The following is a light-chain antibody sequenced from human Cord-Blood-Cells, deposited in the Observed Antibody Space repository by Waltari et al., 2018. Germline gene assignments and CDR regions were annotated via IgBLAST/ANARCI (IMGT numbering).Light chain of an antibody. J-gene: IGKJ1*01. CDR3: EQYKSYPWT. Sequence: DIQKAQSPSTLSASVGDRVTITCRASQSISSWLAWYQQKPRKAATLLIYKTSSLESGVPSSFSGSGSGTEFTLTIRSLQPDDFGTYYCEQYKSYPWTFGQGTKVEIK. V-gene: IGKV1-5*03. CDR2: KTS. CDR1: QSISSW.